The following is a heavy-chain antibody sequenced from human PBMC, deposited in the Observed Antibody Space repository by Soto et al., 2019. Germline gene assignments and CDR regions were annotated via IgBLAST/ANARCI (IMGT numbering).Heavy chain of an antibody. D-gene: IGHD1-7*01. Sequence: GGSLRLSCAASGFTFSSYALSWVRQAPGKGLEWVSAISANGQGIYYADSVRGRFTISRDNSKNTIFLHMDSLRAEDTAVYYCAKDRNYPRDQFHYWGQGTLVTVS. V-gene: IGHV3-23*01. CDR2: ISANGQGI. CDR1: GFTFSSYA. J-gene: IGHJ4*02. CDR3: AKDRNYPRDQFHY.